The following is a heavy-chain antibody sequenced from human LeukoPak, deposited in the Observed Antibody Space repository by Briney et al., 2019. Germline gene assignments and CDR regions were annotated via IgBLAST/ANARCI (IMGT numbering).Heavy chain of an antibody. CDR1: GFTFSSYS. J-gene: IGHJ3*02. D-gene: IGHD3-10*01. CDR3: ARVPYGHDAFDI. V-gene: IGHV3-21*01. Sequence: GGSLRLSRAAPGFTFSSYSMNWVRQAPGKGLEWVSSISSSSSYIYYADSVEGRFTISRDNAKNSLYLQMNSLRAEDTAVYYCARVPYGHDAFDIWGQGTMVTVSS. CDR2: ISSSSSYI.